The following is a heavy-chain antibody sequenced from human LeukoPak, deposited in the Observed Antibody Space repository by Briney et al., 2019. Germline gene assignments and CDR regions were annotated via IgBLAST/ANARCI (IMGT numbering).Heavy chain of an antibody. CDR2: INAGNGNT. V-gene: IGHV1-3*01. D-gene: IGHD3-22*01. Sequence: GASVKVSCKASGYTFTSYAMHWVRQAPGQRLEWMGWINAGNGNTKYSQKFQGRVTMTRDTSTSTVYMELSSLRSEDTAVYYCARSQMYYYDSSGYQSRGAFDIWGQGTMVTVSS. CDR3: ARSQMYYYDSSGYQSRGAFDI. J-gene: IGHJ3*02. CDR1: GYTFTSYA.